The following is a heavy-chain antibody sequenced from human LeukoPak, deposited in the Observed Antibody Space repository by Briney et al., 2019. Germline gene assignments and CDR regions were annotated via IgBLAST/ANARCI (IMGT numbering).Heavy chain of an antibody. D-gene: IGHD3-22*01. V-gene: IGHV4-34*01. J-gene: IGHJ4*02. CDR1: GGSFSSYY. CDR3: ARNYDSSGPPGY. Sequence: SETLSLTCAVYGGSFSSYYWSWIRQPPGKGLEWIGEINHSGSTNYNPSLKSRVTITVDTSKNQFSLKLSSVTAADTAVYYCARNYDSSGPPGYWGQGTLVTVSS. CDR2: INHSGST.